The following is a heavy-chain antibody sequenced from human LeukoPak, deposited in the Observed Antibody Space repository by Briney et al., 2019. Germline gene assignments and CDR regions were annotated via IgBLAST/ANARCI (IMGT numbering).Heavy chain of an antibody. CDR3: AKDRFCSGGTCYPPNWFDP. CDR2: IRYDGSNE. CDR1: GFTFTSYG. D-gene: IGHD2-15*01. Sequence: GGSLRLSCAASGFTFTSYGMHWVRQAPGKGLEWVAFIRYDGSNEYYADSVKGRFTISRDNFKNTLYLQMNSLRAEDTAVYYCAKDRFCSGGTCYPPNWFDPWGQGTLVTASS. J-gene: IGHJ5*02. V-gene: IGHV3-30*02.